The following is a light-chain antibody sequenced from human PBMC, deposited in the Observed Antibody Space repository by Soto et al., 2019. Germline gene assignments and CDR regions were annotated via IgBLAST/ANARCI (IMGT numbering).Light chain of an antibody. Sequence: EILLTQSNGTLSLSPGERATLSCRASQSVSSSYLAWYQQKPGRAPRLLIYGASSRATGIPDRFSGSGSGTDFTLTISRLEPEDFAVYYCQQYGTSLYTLGQGTKV. CDR1: QSVSSSY. V-gene: IGKV3-20*01. CDR2: GAS. J-gene: IGKJ2*01. CDR3: QQYGTSLYT.